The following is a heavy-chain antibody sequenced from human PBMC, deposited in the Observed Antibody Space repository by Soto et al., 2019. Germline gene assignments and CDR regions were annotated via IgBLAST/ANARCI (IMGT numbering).Heavy chain of an antibody. CDR3: ARVPSPFDYYYAMDV. D-gene: IGHD3-16*01. V-gene: IGHV4-30-4*01. Sequence: SETLSLTCTVSGDSISSGNKYWSWIRQPPGKGLEWIGYIFSSGTTYYNPSLKSRLTMSLDASQNQFSLKLNSLTDADTAVYFCARVPSPFDYYYAMDVWGQGTTVTVS. CDR1: GDSISSGNKY. J-gene: IGHJ6*02. CDR2: IFSSGTT.